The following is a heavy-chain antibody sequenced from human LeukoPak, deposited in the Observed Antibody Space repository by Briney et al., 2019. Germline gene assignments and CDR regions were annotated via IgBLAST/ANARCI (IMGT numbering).Heavy chain of an antibody. Sequence: SETLSLTCAVYGGSFSGYYWSWIRQPPGKGLEWIGEINHSGSTNYNPSLKSRVTISVDPSNNQFSLKLSSVTAADTAVYYCARNYCGGDCYSGANYFDYWGQGTLVTVSS. D-gene: IGHD2-21*02. CDR3: ARNYCGGDCYSGANYFDY. V-gene: IGHV4-34*01. CDR1: GGSFSGYY. J-gene: IGHJ4*02. CDR2: INHSGST.